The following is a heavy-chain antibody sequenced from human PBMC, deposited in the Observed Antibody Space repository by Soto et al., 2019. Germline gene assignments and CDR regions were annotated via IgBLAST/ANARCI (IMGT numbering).Heavy chain of an antibody. CDR1: GFTFSSYS. CDR2: ISSSSSTI. CDR3: AREYDFWSAKGVYYYMDV. Sequence: GGSLRLSCAASGFTFSSYSMNWVRQAPGKGLEWVSYISSSSSTIYYADSVKGRFTISRDNAKNSLYLQMNSLRAEDTAVYYCAREYDFWSAKGVYYYMDVWGKGTTVTVSS. D-gene: IGHD3-3*01. V-gene: IGHV3-48*01. J-gene: IGHJ6*03.